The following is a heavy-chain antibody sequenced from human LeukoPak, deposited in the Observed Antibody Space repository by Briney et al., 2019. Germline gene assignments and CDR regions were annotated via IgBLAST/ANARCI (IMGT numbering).Heavy chain of an antibody. CDR2: ISDGGST. D-gene: IGHD2-2*01. J-gene: IGHJ3*02. Sequence: SETLSLTCTVSGGSIRSSYYYWGWIRQPPGKGLEWIGTISDGGSTYYNPSLESRVIISVDTSKNQFSLKLSSVTAADTAVYYCVRHCCSTPSKRTFDIWGQGTLVTVSS. V-gene: IGHV4-39*01. CDR3: VRHCCSTPSKRTFDI. CDR1: GGSIRSSYYY.